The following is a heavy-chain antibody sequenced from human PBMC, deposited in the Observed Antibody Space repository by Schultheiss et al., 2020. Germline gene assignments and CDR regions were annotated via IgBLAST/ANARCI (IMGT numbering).Heavy chain of an antibody. CDR2: ISAYNGNT. CDR1: GYTFTSYG. CDR3: ARDSQGYCSGGSCYSPIYYYYSMDV. J-gene: IGHJ6*03. Sequence: ASVKVSCKASGYTFTSYGISWVRQAPGQGLEWMGWISAYNGNTNYAQKLQGRVTMTTDTSTSTAYMELRSLRSDDTAVYYCARDSQGYCSGGSCYSPIYYYYSMDVWGKGTTVTVSS. V-gene: IGHV1-18*01. D-gene: IGHD2-15*01.